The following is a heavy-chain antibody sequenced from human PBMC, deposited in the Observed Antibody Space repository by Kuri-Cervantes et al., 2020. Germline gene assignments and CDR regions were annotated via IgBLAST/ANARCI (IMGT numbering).Heavy chain of an antibody. CDR2: INAGNGNT. CDR3: ARGFRGVRGVIQAY. CDR1: GYTFTSYA. J-gene: IGHJ4*02. V-gene: IGHV1-3*01. D-gene: IGHD3-10*01. Sequence: ASVKVSCKASGYTFTSYAMHWVRQAPGQRLEWMGWINAGNGNTKYSQKFQGRVTITRDTSASTAYMELSSLRSEDTAVYYCARGFRGVRGVIQAYWGQGTLVTVSS.